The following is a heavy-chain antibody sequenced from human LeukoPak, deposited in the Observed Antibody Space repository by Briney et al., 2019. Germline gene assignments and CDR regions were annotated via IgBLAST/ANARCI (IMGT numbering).Heavy chain of an antibody. Sequence: ASVKVSCKASGYTFISYDINWVRQATGQGLEWMGWMNPNSGNTGYAQKFQGRVTMTADTSTSTAYMELRSLRSDDTAVYYCARLAVDTAMNDYWGQGTLVTVSS. CDR1: GYTFISYD. CDR3: ARLAVDTAMNDY. V-gene: IGHV1-8*01. CDR2: MNPNSGNT. D-gene: IGHD5-18*01. J-gene: IGHJ4*02.